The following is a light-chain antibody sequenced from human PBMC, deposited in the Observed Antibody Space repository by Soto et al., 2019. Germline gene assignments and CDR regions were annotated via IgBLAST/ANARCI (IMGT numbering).Light chain of an antibody. CDR1: QSVSSH. V-gene: IGKV3-11*01. Sequence: EIVLTQSPATLSLSPGERATLSCRASQSVSSHLAWYQQKSGQAPRLLIYDASNRATGIPARFSGSGSGTDFTLTISSLETEDFAVYYCQQRGNWPRTFGQGTKLEIK. CDR3: QQRGNWPRT. CDR2: DAS. J-gene: IGKJ2*01.